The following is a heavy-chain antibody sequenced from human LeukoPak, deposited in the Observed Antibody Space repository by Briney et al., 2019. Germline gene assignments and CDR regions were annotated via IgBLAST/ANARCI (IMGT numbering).Heavy chain of an antibody. V-gene: IGHV1-18*01. J-gene: IGHJ4*02. CDR2: ISAYNGNT. CDR1: GYTFTSYG. Sequence: GASVKVSCKASGYTFTSYGISWVRQAPGQGLEWMGWISAYNGNTNYAQKLQGRVTMTTDTSTSTAYMELRSLRSDDTAVHYCATSMVRGVITLPALDYWGQGTLVTVSS. D-gene: IGHD3-10*01. CDR3: ATSMVRGVITLPALDY.